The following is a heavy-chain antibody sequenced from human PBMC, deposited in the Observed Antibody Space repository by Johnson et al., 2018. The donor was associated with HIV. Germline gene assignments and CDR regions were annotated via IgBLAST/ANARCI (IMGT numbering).Heavy chain of an antibody. CDR2: INWRGGST. V-gene: IGHV3-20*04. J-gene: IGHJ3*02. D-gene: IGHD7-27*01. CDR1: GFTFSNAW. Sequence: VQLVESGGGLVQPGGSLRLSCAASGFTFSNAWMSWVRQAPGKGLEWVCGINWRGGSTAYSDSVKGRFTISRDNAKNSLYLQMNSLRAEDTAVYYCTTDGGLGSFDIWGQGTMVTVSS. CDR3: TTDGGLGSFDI.